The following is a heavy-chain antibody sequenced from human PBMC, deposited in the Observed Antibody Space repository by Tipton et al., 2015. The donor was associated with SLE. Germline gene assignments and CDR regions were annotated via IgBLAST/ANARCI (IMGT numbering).Heavy chain of an antibody. J-gene: IGHJ4*02. Sequence: TLSLTCTVSGGSLSSHYWSWIRQPAGKGLEWIGRIYTSGSTNYNPSLKSRVTMSVDTSKNQFSLKLSSVTAADTAVYYCARDGPDSSGYSWYFDYWGQGTLITVSS. V-gene: IGHV4-4*07. D-gene: IGHD3-22*01. CDR3: ARDGPDSSGYSWYFDY. CDR2: IYTSGST. CDR1: GGSLSSHY.